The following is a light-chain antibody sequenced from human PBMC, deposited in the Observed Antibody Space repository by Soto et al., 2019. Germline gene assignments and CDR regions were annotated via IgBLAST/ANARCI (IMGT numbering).Light chain of an antibody. J-gene: IGKJ1*01. V-gene: IGKV3-15*01. CDR3: LQYNSWPRT. Sequence: EILMTQSPAALSVAQGERATLSCRASQNIGINFAWYQQKPGQAPSLLIFGAVSRATGAPDRFSGSGSGTEFTLTISSLQSEDYAVYYCLQYNSWPRTFGQGTKVDIK. CDR1: QNIGIN. CDR2: GAV.